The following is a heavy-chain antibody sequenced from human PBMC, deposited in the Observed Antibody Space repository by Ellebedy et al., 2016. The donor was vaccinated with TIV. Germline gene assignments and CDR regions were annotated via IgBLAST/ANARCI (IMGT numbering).Heavy chain of an antibody. D-gene: IGHD1-26*01. CDR3: ARDSGRYSSDAFDI. J-gene: IGHJ3*02. CDR2: LYTSGST. CDR1: GGSFSSGSYY. Sequence: MPSETLSLTCTVPGGSFSSGSYYWNWIRQRPGKGLEWIGCLYTSGSTYYNPSLKSRLIISIDTSKKQLSLRLSSVTAADTAVYYCARDSGRYSSDAFDIWGPGTMVTVSS. V-gene: IGHV4-31*03.